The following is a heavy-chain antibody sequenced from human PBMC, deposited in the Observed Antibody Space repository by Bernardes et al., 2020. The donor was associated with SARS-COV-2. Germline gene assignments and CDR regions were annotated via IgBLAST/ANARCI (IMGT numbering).Heavy chain of an antibody. CDR3: AKGPMLWLQKYFDL. J-gene: IGHJ2*01. CDR2: ISWNSGSI. CDR1: GFTFGDYA. D-gene: IGHD5-12*01. V-gene: IGHV3-9*01. Sequence: GGSLRLSCAASGFTFGDYAMHWVRQAPGKGLEWVSGISWNSGSIGYADSVKGRFTISRDNAKNSLYLQMNSLRAEDTALYYCAKGPMLWLQKYFDLWGRGTLVTVSS.